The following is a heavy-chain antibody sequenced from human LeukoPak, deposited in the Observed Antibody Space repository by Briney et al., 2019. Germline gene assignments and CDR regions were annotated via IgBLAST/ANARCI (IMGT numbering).Heavy chain of an antibody. D-gene: IGHD5-24*01. V-gene: IGHV3-74*03. J-gene: IGHJ4*02. CDR2: ISDDGSIT. Sequence: PGGSLRLSCAASGFTFSHDWMHWVRQAPGKGLVWVSRISDDGSITTYADSVQGRFTISRGNAKSTVFLQMNSLRAEDTAVYYCARGSDAMATLNSFDYWGQGTLVTVSS. CDR1: GFTFSHDW. CDR3: ARGSDAMATLNSFDY.